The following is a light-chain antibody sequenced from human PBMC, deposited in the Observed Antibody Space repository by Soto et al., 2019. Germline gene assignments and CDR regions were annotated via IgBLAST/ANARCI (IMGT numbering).Light chain of an antibody. Sequence: EIVLTQSPGTLSLSPGERATLSCRASQSVRSSYLAWYQQKPGQAPRLLIYGASSRATGIPDRFSGSGSGTDFTLTISRLEPEDFAVYYCQQYGSSTETFGQGTKV. CDR2: GAS. CDR1: QSVRSSY. J-gene: IGKJ1*01. V-gene: IGKV3-20*01. CDR3: QQYGSSTET.